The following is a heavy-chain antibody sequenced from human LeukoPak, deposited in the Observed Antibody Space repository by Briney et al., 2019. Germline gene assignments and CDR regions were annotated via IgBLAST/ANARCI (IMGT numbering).Heavy chain of an antibody. CDR1: GFTFSSYA. Sequence: GGSLRLSCAASGFTFSSYAMHWVRQAPGKGLEWVSVIYSGGSTYYADSVKGRLTISRDNAKNSLYLQMNSLRAEDTAVYYCAREEGYSSSWYVKYWGQGTLVTVSS. V-gene: IGHV3-53*01. CDR3: AREEGYSSSWYVKY. CDR2: IYSGGST. J-gene: IGHJ4*02. D-gene: IGHD6-13*01.